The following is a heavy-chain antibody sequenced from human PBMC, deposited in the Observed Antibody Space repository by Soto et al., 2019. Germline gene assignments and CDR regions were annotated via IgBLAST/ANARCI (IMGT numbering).Heavy chain of an antibody. V-gene: IGHV3-9*01. Sequence: GGSLRLSCAASGFTFDDYAMHWVRQAPGKGLEWVSGISWNSGSIGYADSVKGRFTISRDNAKNSLYLQMNSLRAEDTALYYCAKDIMGDYDGCFQHWGQGTLVTVSS. CDR1: GFTFDDYA. D-gene: IGHD4-17*01. CDR3: AKDIMGDYDGCFQH. J-gene: IGHJ1*01. CDR2: ISWNSGSI.